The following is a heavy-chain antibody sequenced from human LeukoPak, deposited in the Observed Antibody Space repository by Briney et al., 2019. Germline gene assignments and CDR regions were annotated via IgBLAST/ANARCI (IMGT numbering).Heavy chain of an antibody. Sequence: TLSLTCTVSGGSISSGGYYWSWIRQHPGKGLEWIGYIYYSGSTYYNPSLKSRVTISVDTSKNQLSLKLSSVTAADTAVYYCARAVGATLHKLDPWGQGTLVTVSS. J-gene: IGHJ5*02. V-gene: IGHV4-31*03. D-gene: IGHD1-26*01. CDR1: GGSISSGGYY. CDR2: IYYSGST. CDR3: ARAVGATLHKLDP.